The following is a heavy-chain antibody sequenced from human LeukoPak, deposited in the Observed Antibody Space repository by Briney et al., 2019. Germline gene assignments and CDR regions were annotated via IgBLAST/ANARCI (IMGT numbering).Heavy chain of an antibody. D-gene: IGHD1-1*01. CDR2: VDHTGST. CDR3: ARGRVSSSTWYSTYYYYLYMDV. CDR1: DDSITMYY. J-gene: IGHJ6*03. Sequence: SETLSLTCSVSDDSITMYYWTWIRQPPGKGLEWIRYVDHTGSTNFNPPLNGRVSISRDTTKNLFSLGLRSVTAADTAVYFCARGRVSSSTWYSTYYYYLYMDVWGKGTTVTVSS. V-gene: IGHV4-59*01.